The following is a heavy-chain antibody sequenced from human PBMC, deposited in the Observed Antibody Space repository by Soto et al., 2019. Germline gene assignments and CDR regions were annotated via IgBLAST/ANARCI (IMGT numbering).Heavy chain of an antibody. CDR3: ARDPGPIAVAGTYFDY. CDR2: ISYDGSNK. J-gene: IGHJ4*02. CDR1: GFTFSSYA. D-gene: IGHD6-19*01. Sequence: QVQLVESGGGVVQPGRSLRLSCAASGFTFSSYAMHWVRQAPGKGLEWVAVISYDGSNKYYADSVKGRFTISGDNSKNTLYLQMSSLRAEDTAVYYCARDPGPIAVAGTYFDYWGQGTLVTVSS. V-gene: IGHV3-30-3*01.